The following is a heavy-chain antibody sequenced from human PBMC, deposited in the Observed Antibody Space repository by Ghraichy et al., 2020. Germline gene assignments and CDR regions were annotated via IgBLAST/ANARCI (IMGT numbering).Heavy chain of an antibody. Sequence: SETLSLTCTVSGGSISSYYWSWIRQPPGKGLEWIGYIYYSGSTNYNPSLKSRVTISVDTSKNQFSLKLSSVTAADTAVYYCARGNYDFWSGYYIYWGQGTLVTVSS. CDR3: ARGNYDFWSGYYIY. V-gene: IGHV4-59*01. CDR1: GGSISSYY. CDR2: IYYSGST. J-gene: IGHJ4*02. D-gene: IGHD3-3*01.